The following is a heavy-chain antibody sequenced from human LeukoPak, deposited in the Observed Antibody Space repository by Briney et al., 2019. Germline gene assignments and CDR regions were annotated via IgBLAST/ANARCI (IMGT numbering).Heavy chain of an antibody. V-gene: IGHV3-23*01. CDR3: AKHGTQLKPFDI. Sequence: PGGSLRLSCAASGFTFSNYAMSWVRQAPGKGLEWVSSITGSGVSTYYADSVKGHFTISRDNSKNTLFLQMHSLRAEDTAVYYCAKHGTQLKPFDIWGQGTMVTVSS. CDR2: ITGSGVST. J-gene: IGHJ3*02. CDR1: GFTFSNYA. D-gene: IGHD2-2*01.